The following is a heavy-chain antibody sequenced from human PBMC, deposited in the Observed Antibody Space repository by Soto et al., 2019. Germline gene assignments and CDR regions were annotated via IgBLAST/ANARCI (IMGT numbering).Heavy chain of an antibody. Sequence: SETLSLTCTVSGGSISSSSYYWGWIRQPPGRGLEWIGSIYYSGSTYYNPSLKSRVTISVDTSKNQFSLKLSSVTAADTAVYYCARHYGAPLIAGTTRFRWFDPWGQGTLVTVSS. V-gene: IGHV4-39*01. J-gene: IGHJ5*02. CDR3: ARHYGAPLIAGTTRFRWFDP. CDR2: IYYSGST. D-gene: IGHD1-7*01. CDR1: GGSISSSSYY.